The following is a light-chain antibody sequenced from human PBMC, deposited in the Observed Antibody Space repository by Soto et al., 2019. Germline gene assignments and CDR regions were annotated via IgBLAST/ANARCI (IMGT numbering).Light chain of an antibody. Sequence: DLQMTQSPSTLSGSVGDRVTLTFRASQTISSWLAWYQQKPGKAHKLLIYKAYTLKSGVQSRFSGSGSGTEFTLTIRSLQPDDFATYYCKHYNSYSEAFGQGTKVDIK. CDR2: KAY. CDR1: QTISSW. J-gene: IGKJ1*01. CDR3: KHYNSYSEA. V-gene: IGKV1-5*03.